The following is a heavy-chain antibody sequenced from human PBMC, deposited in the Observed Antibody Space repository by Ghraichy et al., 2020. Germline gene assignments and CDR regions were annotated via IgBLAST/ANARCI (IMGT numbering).Heavy chain of an antibody. CDR1: GGSIGSPTYY. Sequence: LSCSVSGGSIGSPTYYWNWIRRPAGRGLEWIGRIYNNGGTNYNTSLKSRVTISVDTSKNQFSLHLSSVTAADTAVYYCARGGIAAYNWFDPWGQGTLVTVS. D-gene: IGHD6-13*01. CDR2: IYNNGGT. V-gene: IGHV4-61*02. CDR3: ARGGIAAYNWFDP. J-gene: IGHJ5*02.